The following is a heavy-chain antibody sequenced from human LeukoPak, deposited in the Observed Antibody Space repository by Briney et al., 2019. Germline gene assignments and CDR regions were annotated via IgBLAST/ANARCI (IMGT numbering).Heavy chain of an antibody. J-gene: IGHJ3*02. Sequence: SETLSLTCTVSGGSISSDHWNWIRQPPGEGLEWIGCIFYSGRTYYNPSLKSRVTISVDMSKSQFSLRLTSVTAADTAVYYCARKNDFEIWGQGTLVTVSS. CDR2: IFYSGRT. CDR1: GGSISSDH. V-gene: IGHV4-59*01. CDR3: ARKNDFEI. D-gene: IGHD2/OR15-2a*01.